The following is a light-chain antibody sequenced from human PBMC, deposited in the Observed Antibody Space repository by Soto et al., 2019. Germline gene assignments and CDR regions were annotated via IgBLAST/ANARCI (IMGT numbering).Light chain of an antibody. J-gene: IGKJ1*01. CDR2: GAS. Sequence: EIVLTQSPGPLSLSPGETATLSCRASQSVSSNSLAWYQHKPGQAPRLLIYGASSRATGLPDRFSGSGSGTDFTLTISRLEPEDFAIYYCQQYGTPPWTFGQGTRVDIK. V-gene: IGKV3-20*01. CDR1: QSVSSNS. CDR3: QQYGTPPWT.